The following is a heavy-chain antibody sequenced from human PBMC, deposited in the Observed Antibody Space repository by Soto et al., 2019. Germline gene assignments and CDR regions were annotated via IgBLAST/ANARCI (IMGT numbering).Heavy chain of an antibody. CDR1: GYTFTGYY. Sequence: GASVKVSCKASGYTFTGYYIHWVRQAPGQGLEWVGEISPKSGGTRYAEKFQGRVTMTKDTSISTVYMELSNLSPDDTAVYYCGRGRSGEVGAFYRGPGTLVTVSS. V-gene: IGHV1-2*02. CDR2: ISPKSGGT. CDR3: GRGRSGEVGAFY. D-gene: IGHD3-16*01. J-gene: IGHJ4*02.